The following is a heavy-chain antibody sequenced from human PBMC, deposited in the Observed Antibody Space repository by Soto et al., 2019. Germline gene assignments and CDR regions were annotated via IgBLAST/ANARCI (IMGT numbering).Heavy chain of an antibody. CDR1: GGSISSSNW. J-gene: IGHJ6*02. CDR3: ARDALLWFGELTDYYYYGMDV. Sequence: SETLSLTCAVSGGSISSSNWWSWVRQPPGKGLEWIGEIYHSGSTNYNPSLKSRVTISVDKSKNQFSLKLSSVTAADTAVYYCARDALLWFGELTDYYYYGMDVWGQGTTVTVSS. CDR2: IYHSGST. V-gene: IGHV4-4*02. D-gene: IGHD3-10*01.